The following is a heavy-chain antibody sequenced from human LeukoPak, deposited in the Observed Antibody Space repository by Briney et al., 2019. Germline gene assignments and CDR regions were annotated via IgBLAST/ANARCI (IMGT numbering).Heavy chain of an antibody. CDR3: VRDVSRRIGMDV. Sequence: GRSLRLSCAASGFIFNSYTMNWVRQAPGKGLEWVATISPVSTYIWYRDSVKGRCTISRDNVKNSLYLQIDSLRAEDTAVYYCVRDVSRRIGMDVWGQGTTVTVSS. V-gene: IGHV3-21*01. CDR2: ISPVSTYI. CDR1: GFIFNSYT. D-gene: IGHD2-15*01. J-gene: IGHJ6*02.